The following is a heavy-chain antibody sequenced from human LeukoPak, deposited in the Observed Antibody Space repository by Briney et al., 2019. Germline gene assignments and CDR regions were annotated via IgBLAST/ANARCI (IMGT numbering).Heavy chain of an antibody. CDR1: GYTFTDYQ. J-gene: IGHJ1*01. V-gene: IGHV1-18*04. CDR2: ISAYNGNT. D-gene: IGHD3-22*01. Sequence: ASVKVSCMASGYTFTDYQIHWVREAPGQGLEWMGWISAYNGNTHYAQKLQGRVTMTTDTSTSTAYMELRSLRSDDTAVYYCARDRDYYDSSGQVPHEHWGQGTLVTVSS. CDR3: ARDRDYYDSSGQVPHEH.